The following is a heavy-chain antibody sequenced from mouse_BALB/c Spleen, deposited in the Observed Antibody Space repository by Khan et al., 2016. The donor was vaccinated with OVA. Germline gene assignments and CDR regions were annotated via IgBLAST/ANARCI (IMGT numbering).Heavy chain of an antibody. D-gene: IGHD1-1*01. J-gene: IGHJ2*01. CDR1: GYTFINYW. CDR2: INPSTGYT. CDR3: ERRGLRWDFDY. V-gene: IGHV1-7*01. Sequence: VKLQESGAELAKPGASVKMSCKASGYTFINYWILWVKQRPGQGLEWIGYINPSTGYTEYNQNFKDKATLTADKSSSTAYMQLSSLTSEDSAVYYCERRGLRWDFDYWGQGTTLTVSS.